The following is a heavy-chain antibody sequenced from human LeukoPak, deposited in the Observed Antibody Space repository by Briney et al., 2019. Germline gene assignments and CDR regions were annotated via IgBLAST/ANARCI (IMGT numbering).Heavy chain of an antibody. Sequence: PGRSLRLSCAASGFTFSSYGMHWVRQAPGKGLEWVAVIWYDGSNKYYADSVKGRFTISRDNSKNTLYLQMNSLRAEDTAVYNCAGVDYHFDYWGQGTLVTASS. CDR1: GFTFSSYG. J-gene: IGHJ4*02. CDR3: AGVDYHFDY. CDR2: IWYDGSNK. V-gene: IGHV3-33*01. D-gene: IGHD2-21*02.